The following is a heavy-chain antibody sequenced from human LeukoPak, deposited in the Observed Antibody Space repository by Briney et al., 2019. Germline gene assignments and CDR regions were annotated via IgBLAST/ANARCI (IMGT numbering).Heavy chain of an antibody. Sequence: ASVKVSCKASGGTFSSYAISWVRQAPGQGLEWMGGIIPIFGTANYAQKFQGRVTITADESTSTAYMELSSLRSEDTAVYYCARGGGYYDSSGYLTFDYWGQGTLVTVSS. CDR3: ARGGGYYDSSGYLTFDY. V-gene: IGHV1-69*13. D-gene: IGHD3-22*01. J-gene: IGHJ4*02. CDR2: IIPIFGTA. CDR1: GGTFSSYA.